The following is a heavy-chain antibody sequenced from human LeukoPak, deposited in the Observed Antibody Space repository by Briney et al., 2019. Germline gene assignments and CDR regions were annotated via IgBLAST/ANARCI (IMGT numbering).Heavy chain of an antibody. J-gene: IGHJ2*01. CDR2: IYYDGGNK. CDR3: ARDLLYSGSYSSYFDL. V-gene: IGHV3-33*01. CDR1: GFTFSRNG. Sequence: PGGSLRLSCAASGFTFSRNGMHWVRQAPGKGLEWVALIYYDGGNKYYVDSVKGRFTISRDNSKNMLYLQMNSLRAEDTAVYYCARDLLYSGSYSSYFDLWGRGIPVTVSS. D-gene: IGHD1-26*01.